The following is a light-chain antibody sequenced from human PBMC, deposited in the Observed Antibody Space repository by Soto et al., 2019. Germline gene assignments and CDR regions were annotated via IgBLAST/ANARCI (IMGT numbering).Light chain of an antibody. CDR2: GNS. CDR1: SSHIGATYD. V-gene: IGLV1-40*01. J-gene: IGLJ3*02. CDR3: QAFDNSLSASGV. Sequence: QSVLTQSPSVSGAPGQRVTISCAGSSSHIGATYDIHWYQQLPGAAPRLLIYGNSNRPSGVPDRFAGSKSGTSASLAIIGLRVEDEGIYYCQAFDNSLSASGVFGGGTKVTVL.